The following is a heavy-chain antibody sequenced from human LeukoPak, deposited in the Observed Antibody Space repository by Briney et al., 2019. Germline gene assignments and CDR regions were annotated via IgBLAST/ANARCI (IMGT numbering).Heavy chain of an antibody. D-gene: IGHD4-17*01. Sequence: GGSLRLSCAASGFTFSSYGMHWVRQAPGKGLEWVAVISYDGSNKYYADSVKGRFTISRDNSKNTLYLQMNSLRAEDTAVYYCARPTVTTDYWGQGTLVTASS. CDR1: GFTFSSYG. J-gene: IGHJ4*02. V-gene: IGHV3-30*03. CDR2: ISYDGSNK. CDR3: ARPTVTTDY.